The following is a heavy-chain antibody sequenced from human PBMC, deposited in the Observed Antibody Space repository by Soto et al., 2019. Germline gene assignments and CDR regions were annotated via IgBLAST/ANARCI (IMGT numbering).Heavy chain of an antibody. CDR1: GYSFTSYW. CDR3: ARAFVEAARPHAEDFQH. CDR2: IYPGDSDT. D-gene: IGHD6-6*01. J-gene: IGHJ1*01. Sequence: GESLKISCKGSGYSFTSYWIGWVRQMPGKGLEWMGIIYPGDSDTRYSPSFQGQVTISADKSIRTAYLQRSSLKASAIAMYYCARAFVEAARPHAEDFQHWGQGTLVTVSS. V-gene: IGHV5-51*01.